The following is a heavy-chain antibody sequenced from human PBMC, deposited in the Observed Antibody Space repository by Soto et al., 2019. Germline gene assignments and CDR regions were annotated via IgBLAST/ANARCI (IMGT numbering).Heavy chain of an antibody. Sequence: PSRTLALTCAMSGDSGSSHSGAGTWIKQAASRGLEWLGRTYYRSKWYNDYAVSVKSRITINPDTSKNQFSLQLNSVTPEDTAVYYCARDLHTWAAKCAFDIWGQGTMVTVSS. J-gene: IGHJ3*02. CDR2: TYYRSKWYN. D-gene: IGHD2-15*01. V-gene: IGHV6-1*01. CDR1: GDSGSSHSGA. CDR3: ARDLHTWAAKCAFDI.